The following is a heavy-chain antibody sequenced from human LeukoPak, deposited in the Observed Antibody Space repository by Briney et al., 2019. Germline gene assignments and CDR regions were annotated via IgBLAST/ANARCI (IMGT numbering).Heavy chain of an antibody. Sequence: PGGSLRLSCAASGFTFSSYWMSWVRQAPGKGLEWVSLISGDGGSTIYTDSVKGRFTISRDNSKNSLYLQMNSLRTEDTALYYCAKDMRFRSTSYGEFDFWGQGTLVTVSS. V-gene: IGHV3-43*02. CDR2: ISGDGGST. CDR3: AKDMRFRSTSYGEFDF. D-gene: IGHD2-2*01. CDR1: GFTFSSYW. J-gene: IGHJ4*02.